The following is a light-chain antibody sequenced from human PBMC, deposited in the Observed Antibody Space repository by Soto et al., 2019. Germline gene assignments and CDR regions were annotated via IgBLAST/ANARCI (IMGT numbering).Light chain of an antibody. CDR3: QQANSFPIT. CDR2: AAS. J-gene: IGKJ5*01. CDR1: QYISSC. V-gene: IGKV1-12*01. Sequence: DIQMTQSPSSVSASVGDRVTITCRASQYISSCLAWYQQKPGKAPNFLISAASSLQSGIPSRLSGSGSGTDYTLTISSLQPEDFATYYCQQANSFPITFGQGTRLEI.